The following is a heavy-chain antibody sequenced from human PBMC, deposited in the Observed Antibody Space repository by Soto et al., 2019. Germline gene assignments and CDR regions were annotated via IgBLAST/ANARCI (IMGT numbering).Heavy chain of an antibody. CDR2: ISGSGGST. Sequence: EVQLLESGGGLVQPGGSLRLSCAASGFTFNSYAMSWVRQAPGTGLEWVSAISGSGGSTYYADCVKGRFPFSRDNSKNPLYLQMNSLRAEDTAVYYCAKARFGGMDGWGQGATVTVSS. D-gene: IGHD3-10*02. CDR1: GFTFNSYA. V-gene: IGHV3-23*01. J-gene: IGHJ6*02. CDR3: AKARFGGMDG.